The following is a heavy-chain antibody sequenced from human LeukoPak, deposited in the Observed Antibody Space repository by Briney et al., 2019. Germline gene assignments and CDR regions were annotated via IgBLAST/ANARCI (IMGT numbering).Heavy chain of an antibody. V-gene: IGHV3-23*01. CDR2: ISGSGGST. CDR3: ARGYSSSWYRVSYYMDV. D-gene: IGHD6-13*01. Sequence: GGSLRPSCAASGFTFSSYAMSWVRQAPGKGLEWVSAISGSGGSTYYADSVKGRFTISRDNAKNSLYLQMNSLRAEDTAVYYCARGYSSSWYRVSYYMDVWGKGTTVTVSS. J-gene: IGHJ6*03. CDR1: GFTFSSYA.